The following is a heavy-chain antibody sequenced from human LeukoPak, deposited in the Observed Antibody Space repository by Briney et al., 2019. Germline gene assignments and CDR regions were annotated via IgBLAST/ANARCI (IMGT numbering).Heavy chain of an antibody. Sequence: SETLSLTCAVYGGSFSGYYWSWIRQPPGKGLEWIGEINHSGITNYNPSLKSRVTMSLDTSKSQFSLKLSSVTAADTALYYCARGVVGVIEVRVYYVDYWGQETLVTVSS. CDR3: ARGVVGVIEVRVYYVDY. CDR2: INHSGIT. CDR1: GGSFSGYY. D-gene: IGHD3-3*01. V-gene: IGHV4-34*01. J-gene: IGHJ4*02.